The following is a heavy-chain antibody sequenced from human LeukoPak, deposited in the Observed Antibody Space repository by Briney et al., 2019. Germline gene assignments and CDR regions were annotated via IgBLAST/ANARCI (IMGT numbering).Heavy chain of an antibody. CDR1: GFTVITND. V-gene: IGHV3-53*01. CDR3: ARGVEPLAANTLAY. Sequence: GGSLRLSCAASGFTVITNDMTWVRQAPGKGLQWVSVLYSDGNTKYADSVEGRFTISRDNSKNTLYLEMNSLSPDDTAVYYCARGVEPLAANTLAYWGQGTLVTVSS. J-gene: IGHJ4*02. D-gene: IGHD1-14*01. CDR2: LYSDGNT.